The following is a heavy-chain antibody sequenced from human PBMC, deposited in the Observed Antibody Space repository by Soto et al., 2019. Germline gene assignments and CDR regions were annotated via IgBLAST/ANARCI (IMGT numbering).Heavy chain of an antibody. CDR2: ISSSSSYT. J-gene: IGHJ5*02. CDR3: ARSCITMVRENNWFDP. Sequence: GGSLRLSCAASGFTFSDYYMSWIRQAPGKGLEWVSYISSSSSYTNYADSVKGRFTISRDNAKNSLYLQMNSLRAEDTAAYYCARSCITMVRENNWFDPWGQGTLVTVSS. CDR1: GFTFSDYY. V-gene: IGHV3-11*06. D-gene: IGHD3-10*01.